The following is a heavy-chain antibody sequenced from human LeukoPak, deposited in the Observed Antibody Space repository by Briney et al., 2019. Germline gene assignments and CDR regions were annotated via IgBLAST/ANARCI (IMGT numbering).Heavy chain of an antibody. V-gene: IGHV1-18*01. D-gene: IGHD4-23*01. Sequence: ASVKVSCKASGYTFTSYGISWVRQAPGQGLEWMGWISAYNGNTNYAQKLQGRVTMTTDTSTSTAYMELSRLRSDDTAMYYCARDAYGGNADYYYGMDVWGQGTTVTVSS. CDR3: ARDAYGGNADYYYGMDV. J-gene: IGHJ6*02. CDR2: ISAYNGNT. CDR1: GYTFTSYG.